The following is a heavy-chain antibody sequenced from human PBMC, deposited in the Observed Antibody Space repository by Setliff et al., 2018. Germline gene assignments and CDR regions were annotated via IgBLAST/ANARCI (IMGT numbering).Heavy chain of an antibody. V-gene: IGHV5-51*01. CDR1: GYSFGNYW. CDR3: ARRAVTAEYFQH. D-gene: IGHD4-17*01. Sequence: PGESLKISCKGSGYSFGNYWIAWVRQMPGKGLEWMGIIYPGDSDTRYSPSFQGQVTISADKSISTAYLQLSSLKASDTAIYYCARRAVTAEYFQHWGHGTLVTVSS. J-gene: IGHJ1*01. CDR2: IYPGDSDT.